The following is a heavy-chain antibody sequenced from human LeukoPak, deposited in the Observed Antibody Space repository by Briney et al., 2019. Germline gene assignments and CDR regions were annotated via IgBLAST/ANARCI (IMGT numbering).Heavy chain of an antibody. D-gene: IGHD2-15*01. CDR1: GGSISSSSYY. J-gene: IGHJ4*02. CDR2: IYYSGST. Sequence: SETLSLTCTVSGGSISSSSYYWGWIRQPPGKGLEWIGSIYYSGSTYYNPSLKSRVTISVDTSKNQFSLKLSPVTAADTAVYYCARLCSGGSCYGYYYFDYWGQGTLVTVSS. V-gene: IGHV4-39*01. CDR3: ARLCSGGSCYGYYYFDY.